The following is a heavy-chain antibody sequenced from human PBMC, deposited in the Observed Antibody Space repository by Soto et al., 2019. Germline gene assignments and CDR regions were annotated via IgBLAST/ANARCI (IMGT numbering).Heavy chain of an antibody. D-gene: IGHD7-27*01. Sequence: GGSLRLSCAASGFTFSSYAMHWVRQAPGKGLEWVAVISYDGSNKYYADSVKGRFTISRDNSKNTLYLQMNSLRAEDTAVYYCARDSAGSINWGSAFDIWGQGTMVTVSS. CDR2: ISYDGSNK. J-gene: IGHJ3*02. V-gene: IGHV3-30*04. CDR1: GFTFSSYA. CDR3: ARDSAGSINWGSAFDI.